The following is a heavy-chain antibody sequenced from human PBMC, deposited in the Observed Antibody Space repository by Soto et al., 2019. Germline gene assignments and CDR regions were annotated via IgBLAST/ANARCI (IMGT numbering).Heavy chain of an antibody. CDR3: AKSLLAP. V-gene: IGHV3-30*18. CDR1: GFTFSSYG. J-gene: IGHJ5*02. CDR2: ISYDGSNK. Sequence: PGVSLRLSCAASGFTFSSYGMHWVRQAPGKGLEWVAVISYDGSNKYYADSVKGRFTISRDNSKNTLYLQMNSLRAEDTAVYYCAKSLLAPWGQGTLVTVSS.